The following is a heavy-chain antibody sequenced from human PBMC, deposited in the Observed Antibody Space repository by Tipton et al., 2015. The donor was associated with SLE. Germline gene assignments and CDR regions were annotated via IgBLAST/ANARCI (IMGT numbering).Heavy chain of an antibody. D-gene: IGHD1-26*01. V-gene: IGHV4-39*07. CDR3: ARGWELGYFDL. CDR1: GGSISSSSYY. J-gene: IGHJ2*01. CDR2: IYYSGST. Sequence: TLSLTCTVSGGSISSSSYYWSWIRQPPGKGLEWIGSIYYSGSTYYNPSLKSRVTISVDTSKNQFSLQLNSVTPEDTAVYYCARGWELGYFDLWGRGTLVTVSS.